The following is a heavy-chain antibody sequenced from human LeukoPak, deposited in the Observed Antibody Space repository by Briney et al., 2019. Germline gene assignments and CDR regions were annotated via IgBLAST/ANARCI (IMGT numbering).Heavy chain of an antibody. CDR3: AKAFDYDFWSGQFDY. CDR2: ISWNSGNI. J-gene: IGHJ4*02. CDR1: GFTFDDYA. Sequence: GRSLRLSCAASGFTFDDYAMHWVRQAPGKGLEWVSGISWNSGNIGYADSVKGRFTIPRDNAKNSLYLQMNSLRAEDTALYYCAKAFDYDFWSGQFDYWGQGTLVTVSS. V-gene: IGHV3-9*01. D-gene: IGHD3-3*01.